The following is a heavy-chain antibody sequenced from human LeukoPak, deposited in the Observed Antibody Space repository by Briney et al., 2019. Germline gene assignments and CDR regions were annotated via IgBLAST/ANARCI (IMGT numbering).Heavy chain of an antibody. D-gene: IGHD6-6*01. CDR3: AKDWGAYSSSSYYYYMDV. J-gene: IGHJ6*03. CDR1: GFIFNSYA. V-gene: IGHV3-23*01. Sequence: PGGSLRLSCAASGFIFNSYALGWVRQAPGKGLEWVSTISSSGGRTYYAGSVRGRFTISRDNSKNTLYLQMNSLRAEDTAVYYCAKDWGAYSSSSYYYYMDVWGKGTTVTVSS. CDR2: ISSSGGRT.